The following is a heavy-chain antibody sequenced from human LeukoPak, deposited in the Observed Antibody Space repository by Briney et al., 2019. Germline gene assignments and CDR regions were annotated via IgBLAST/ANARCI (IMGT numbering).Heavy chain of an antibody. D-gene: IGHD2-15*01. CDR1: GVTINDFY. J-gene: IGHJ5*02. CDR2: INHSGST. Sequence: LRLSCAVSGVTINDFYLSMSWIRQPPGKGLEWIGEINHSGSTNYNPSLKSRVTISVDTSKNQFSLKLSSVTAADTAVYYCASVVAATHNWFDPWGQGTLVTVSS. CDR3: ASVVAATHNWFDP. V-gene: IGHV4-34*01.